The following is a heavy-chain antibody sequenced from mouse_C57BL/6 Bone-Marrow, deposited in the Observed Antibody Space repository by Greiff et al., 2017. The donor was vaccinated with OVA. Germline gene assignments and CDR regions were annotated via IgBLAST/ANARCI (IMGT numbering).Heavy chain of an antibody. CDR1: GYAFSSYW. Sequence: QVQLQQSGAELVKPGASVKISCKASGYAFSSYWMNWVKQRPGKGLEWIGQIYPGDGDTNYNGKFKGKATLTADKSSSTAYMKVSSLTSEDSAVYFCARRTTGAMDYWGQGTSVTVSS. D-gene: IGHD1-1*01. CDR3: ARRTTGAMDY. CDR2: IYPGDGDT. J-gene: IGHJ4*01. V-gene: IGHV1-80*01.